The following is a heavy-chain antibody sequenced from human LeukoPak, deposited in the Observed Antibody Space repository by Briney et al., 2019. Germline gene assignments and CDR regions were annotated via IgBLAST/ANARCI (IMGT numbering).Heavy chain of an antibody. V-gene: IGHV3-23*01. CDR2: ISGDGGT. Sequence: PGGSLRLSCAASGFTFGSYVMSWVRQAPGKGPEWVSAISGDGGTYYADSVKGRSTISRDNSKNTLYLQMNSLGGEDTALYYCARYCGAASCYSGFDHWGQGTLVTVAS. J-gene: IGHJ4*02. D-gene: IGHD2-15*01. CDR3: ARYCGAASCYSGFDH. CDR1: GFTFGSYV.